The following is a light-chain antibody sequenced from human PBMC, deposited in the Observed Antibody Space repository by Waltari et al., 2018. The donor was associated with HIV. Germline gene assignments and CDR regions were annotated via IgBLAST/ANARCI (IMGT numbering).Light chain of an antibody. J-gene: IGLJ1*01. Sequence: SYELTQPPSVSASPGQTARITCPGDTLAKQYGYWYQQKPGQAPKLMMYRNTERPSGIPERFSGSSSGTTVTLTISRVQAADEADYYCQSIDSGGTFVFGSGTQVTVL. CDR3: QSIDSGGTFV. CDR2: RNT. V-gene: IGLV3-25*03. CDR1: TLAKQY.